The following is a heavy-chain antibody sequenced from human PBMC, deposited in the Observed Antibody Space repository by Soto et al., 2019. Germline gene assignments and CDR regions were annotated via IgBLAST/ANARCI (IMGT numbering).Heavy chain of an antibody. V-gene: IGHV1-69*13. Sequence: SVKVSCKASGGTFSSYAISWVRQAPGQGLEWMGGIIPIFGTANYAQKFQGRVTITADESTSTAYMELSSLRSEDTAVYYCAAGNSGSYYDRFDYWGQGTLVTVSS. CDR3: AAGNSGSYYDRFDY. D-gene: IGHD1-26*01. J-gene: IGHJ4*02. CDR1: GGTFSSYA. CDR2: IIPIFGTA.